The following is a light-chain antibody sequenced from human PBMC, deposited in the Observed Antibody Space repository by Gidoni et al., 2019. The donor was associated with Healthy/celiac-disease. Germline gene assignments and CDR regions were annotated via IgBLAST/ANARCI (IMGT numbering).Light chain of an antibody. CDR3: SSYTSSSTVV. CDR2: DVS. J-gene: IGLJ2*01. Sequence: QSALPQPASVSGSPGQSITISCTGTSSDVGGYNYVSWYQQHPGKAPKLMIYDVSNRPSGVSNRFSGSKSGNTASLTISGLQAEDEADYYCSSYTSSSTVVFGGGTKLTGL. CDR1: SSDVGGYNY. V-gene: IGLV2-14*01.